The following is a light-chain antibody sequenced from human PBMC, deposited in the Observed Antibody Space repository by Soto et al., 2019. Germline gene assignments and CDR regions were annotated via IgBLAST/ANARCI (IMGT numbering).Light chain of an antibody. CDR1: QSVSTY. V-gene: IGKV3-11*01. J-gene: IGKJ1*01. CDR2: DAS. CDR3: QQRSNWPWT. Sequence: EIVLKQSPATLSLSPGESATLSCRASQSVSTYLAWYQQKPGQAPRLLIYDASNSATGIPARFSGSGSGTDFTLTISSLEPEDFAVYYCQQRSNWPWTFGQGTNVDIK.